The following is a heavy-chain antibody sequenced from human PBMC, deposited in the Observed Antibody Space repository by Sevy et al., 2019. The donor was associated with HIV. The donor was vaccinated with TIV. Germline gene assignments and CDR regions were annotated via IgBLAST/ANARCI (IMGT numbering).Heavy chain of an antibody. CDR3: ARLWFGELSGFDP. V-gene: IGHV4-59*12. CDR1: GGSISSYY. Sequence: SETLSLTCTVSGGSISSYYWSWIRQPPGKGLEWIGYIYYSGSTNYNPPLKSRVTISVDTSKNQFSLKLSSVTAADTAVYYCARLWFGELSGFDPWGQGTLVTVSS. J-gene: IGHJ5*02. CDR2: IYYSGST. D-gene: IGHD3-10*01.